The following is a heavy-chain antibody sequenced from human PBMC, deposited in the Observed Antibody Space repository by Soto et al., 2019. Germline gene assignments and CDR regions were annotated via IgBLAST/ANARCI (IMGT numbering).Heavy chain of an antibody. J-gene: IGHJ4*02. Sequence: EVLLLESGGDLAQPGGSLRLSCAASGFTFDKYAMSWVRQAPGKGLEWVAGVSASGRDTYYADSVQDRFTISRDSSKNTLYLQMNSLRAQDTATYYWAKGKTTGWYYFDYWGQGTLVTVSS. V-gene: IGHV3-23*01. D-gene: IGHD6-19*01. CDR2: VSASGRDT. CDR3: AKGKTTGWYYFDY. CDR1: GFTFDKYA.